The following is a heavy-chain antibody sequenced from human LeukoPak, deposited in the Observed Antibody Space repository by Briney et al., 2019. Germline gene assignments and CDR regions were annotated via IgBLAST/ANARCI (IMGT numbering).Heavy chain of an antibody. V-gene: IGHV3-7*02. J-gene: IGHJ4*02. D-gene: IGHD3-22*01. CDR2: VKEDGSEK. CDR3: ARGRYMYYYDSSGTPFDY. CDR1: GFTFSSYW. Sequence: GGSLRLSCSASGFTFSSYWLTWVRQAPGKGLEWVANVKEDGSEKYYVDSVKGRFTISRDNAKKSLYLQMNSLRAEDTAVYYCARGRYMYYYDSSGTPFDYWGQGTLVTVSS.